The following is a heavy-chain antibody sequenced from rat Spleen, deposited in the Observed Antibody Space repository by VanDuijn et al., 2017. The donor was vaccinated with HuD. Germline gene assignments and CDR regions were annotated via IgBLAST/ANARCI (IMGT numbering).Heavy chain of an antibody. CDR2: MWSGGST. CDR1: GFSLTSYT. D-gene: IGHD1-1*01. J-gene: IGHJ4*01. Sequence: QVQLKESGPGLVQPSQTLSLTCTVSGFSLTSYTVSWVRQPPGKGLEWMGVMWSGGSTAYNSALKSRLSISRDTSKSQVFLKMNSLQTEDTAIYYCTRGDSGGVMDAWGQGASVTVSS. CDR3: TRGDSGGVMDA. V-gene: IGHV2-15*01.